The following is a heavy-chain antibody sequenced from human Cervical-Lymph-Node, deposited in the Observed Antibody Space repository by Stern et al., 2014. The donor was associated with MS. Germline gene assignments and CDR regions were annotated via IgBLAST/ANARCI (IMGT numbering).Heavy chain of an antibody. J-gene: IGHJ6*02. D-gene: IGHD1-26*01. V-gene: IGHV3-23*04. CDR2: FGGRWGRT. Sequence: EVQLVESGGGLVQPGGSLRLSCAASGFTFSSYAMSWVRQAPGKGLEWVSVFGGRWGRTYYADSVKGRFPISRDNSKNTLYLQMNRLRAEDTAVYYCAKDASPWELLGYNYRYGLDVWGQGTTVTVSS. CDR3: AKDASPWELLGYNYRYGLDV. CDR1: GFTFSSYA.